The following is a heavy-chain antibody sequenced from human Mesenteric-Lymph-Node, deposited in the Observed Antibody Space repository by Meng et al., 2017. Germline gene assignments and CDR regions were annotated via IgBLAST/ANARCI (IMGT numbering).Heavy chain of an antibody. J-gene: IGHJ4*02. CDR3: AKGFIAAARYFHY. D-gene: IGHD6-13*01. CDR2: ISGSGGST. Sequence: EGQLGEDGGGLVQPGVSLRLYCAASGFTFSSYAMSWVRQAPGKGLEWVSAISGSGGSTYYADSVKGRFTISRDNSKNTLYLQMNSLRAEDTAVYYCAKGFIAAARYFHYWGQGTLVTVSS. CDR1: GFTFSSYA. V-gene: IGHV3-23*04.